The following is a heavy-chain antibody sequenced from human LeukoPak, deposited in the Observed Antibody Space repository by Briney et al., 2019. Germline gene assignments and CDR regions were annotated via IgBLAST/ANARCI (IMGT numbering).Heavy chain of an antibody. CDR2: ISSSSSYI. CDR1: GFTFSSYS. Sequence: PGGPLRLSCAASGFTFSSYSMNWVRQAPGKGLEWVSSISSSSSYIYYADSVKGRFTISRDNAKNSLYLQMNSLRAEDTAVYYCARDRAAAGTGYFQHWGQGTLVTVSS. D-gene: IGHD6-13*01. V-gene: IGHV3-21*01. CDR3: ARDRAAAGTGYFQH. J-gene: IGHJ1*01.